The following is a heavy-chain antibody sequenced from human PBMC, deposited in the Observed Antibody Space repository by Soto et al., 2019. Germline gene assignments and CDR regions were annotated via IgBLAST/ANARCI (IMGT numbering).Heavy chain of an antibody. Sequence: SVKVSCKASGGTFSSYAISWVRQAPGQGLEWMGGIIPIFGTANYAQKFQGRVTITADESTSTAYMELSSLRSEDTAVYYCAREDAVTRGFDPWGQGTLVTVSS. J-gene: IGHJ5*02. V-gene: IGHV1-69*13. CDR1: GGTFSSYA. D-gene: IGHD2-21*02. CDR3: AREDAVTRGFDP. CDR2: IIPIFGTA.